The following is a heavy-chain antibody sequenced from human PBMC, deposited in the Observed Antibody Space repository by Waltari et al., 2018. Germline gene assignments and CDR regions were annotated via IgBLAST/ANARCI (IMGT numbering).Heavy chain of an antibody. CDR2: IIPIFGTA. Sequence: QVQLVQSGAEVKKPGSSVKVSCKASGGTFSSYAISWVRQAPGQGLEWMGGIIPIFGTANDAKKFQGRVTITADESTSTAYMELSSLRSEDTAVYYCARVYCSGGSCYSGGYGMDVWGQGTTVTVSS. J-gene: IGHJ6*02. V-gene: IGHV1-69*01. D-gene: IGHD2-15*01. CDR3: ARVYCSGGSCYSGGYGMDV. CDR1: GGTFSSYA.